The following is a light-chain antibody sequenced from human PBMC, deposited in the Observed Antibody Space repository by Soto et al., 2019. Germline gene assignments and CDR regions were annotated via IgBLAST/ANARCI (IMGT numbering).Light chain of an antibody. CDR2: GAS. J-gene: IGKJ1*01. CDR3: QQYNNWPQT. V-gene: IGKV3-15*01. CDR1: QSVSSN. Sequence: EIVMTQAPATLSVSPGERATLSCRASQSVSSNLAWYQQKPGQTPRLLIYGASTRATGTPARFSGSGSGTEFILTISSLQSEDFAVYYCQQYNNWPQTFGQGTKVEIK.